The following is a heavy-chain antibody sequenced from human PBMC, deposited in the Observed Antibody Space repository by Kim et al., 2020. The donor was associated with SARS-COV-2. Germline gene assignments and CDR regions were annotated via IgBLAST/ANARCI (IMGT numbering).Heavy chain of an antibody. Sequence: GGSLRLSCAASGFTFDDYAMHWVRQAPGKGLEWVSGISWNSGSIGYADSVKGRFTISRDNAKNSLYLQMNSLRAEDTALYYCAKDVTQYDILTGAPYYY. V-gene: IGHV3-9*01. J-gene: IGHJ6*01. CDR1: GFTFDDYA. D-gene: IGHD3-9*01. CDR2: ISWNSGSI. CDR3: AKDVTQYDILTGAPYYY.